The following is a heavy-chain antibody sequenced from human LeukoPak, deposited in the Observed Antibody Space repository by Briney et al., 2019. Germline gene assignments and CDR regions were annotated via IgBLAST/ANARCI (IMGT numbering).Heavy chain of an antibody. V-gene: IGHV3-30-3*01. CDR2: ISYDGSNK. D-gene: IGHD4-17*01. CDR3: ARGDDYGDPNWFDP. Sequence: GRSLRLSCAASGFTFSSYAMHWVRQAPGKGLEWVAVISYDGSNKYYADSVKGRFTISRDNSKNTLYLQMNSLRAEDTAVYYCARGDDYGDPNWFDPWGQGTLVTVSS. CDR1: GFTFSSYA. J-gene: IGHJ5*02.